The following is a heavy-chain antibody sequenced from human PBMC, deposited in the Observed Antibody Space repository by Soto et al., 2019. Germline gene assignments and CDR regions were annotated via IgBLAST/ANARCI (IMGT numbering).Heavy chain of an antibody. CDR3: ARGQWARGDYGMDV. CDR2: IYYSGST. D-gene: IGHD1-26*01. CDR1: GGSISSGGYY. J-gene: IGHJ6*02. V-gene: IGHV4-31*03. Sequence: LSLTCTVSGGSISSGGYYWSWIRQHPGKGLEWIGYIYYSGSTYYNPSLKSRVTISVDTSKNQFSLKLSSVTAADTAVYYCARGQWARGDYGMDVWGQGTTVTVSS.